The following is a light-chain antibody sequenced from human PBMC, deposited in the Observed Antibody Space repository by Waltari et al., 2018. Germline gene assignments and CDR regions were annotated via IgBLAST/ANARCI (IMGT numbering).Light chain of an antibody. J-gene: IGLJ2*01. CDR2: DAN. CDR3: QVWDKDSDHVV. Sequence: SYVVTQAPSVSLAPGQTARITCVADKIVRKRVTWYLQRPGAAPLLVVFDANNRPSGLPERLSGTNSGNTATLIIRWVEGGDEADYFCQVWDKDSDHVVFGGGTKLTVL. V-gene: IGLV3-21*02. CDR1: KIVRKR.